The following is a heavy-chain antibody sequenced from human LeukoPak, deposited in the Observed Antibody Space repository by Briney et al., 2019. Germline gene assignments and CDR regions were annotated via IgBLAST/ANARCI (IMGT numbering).Heavy chain of an antibody. J-gene: IGHJ6*02. CDR3: ARDGITMVRGADYYYGMDV. Sequence: TSETLSLTCTVSGGSISSYYRSWIRQPAGKGLEWIGRIYTSGSTNYNPSLKSRVTMSVDTSKNQFSLKLSSVTAADTAVYYCARDGITMVRGADYYYGMDVWGQGTRSPSP. D-gene: IGHD3-10*01. V-gene: IGHV4-4*07. CDR2: IYTSGST. CDR1: GGSISSYY.